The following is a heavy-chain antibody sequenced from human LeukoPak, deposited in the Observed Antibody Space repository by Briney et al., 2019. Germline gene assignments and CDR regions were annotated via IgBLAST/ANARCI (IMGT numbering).Heavy chain of an antibody. CDR3: ARIPVAAAGTWLRDY. V-gene: IGHV3-21*01. CDR2: ISSSSSYI. CDR1: GFTFSSYS. J-gene: IGHJ4*02. D-gene: IGHD6-13*01. Sequence: GGSLRLSCAASGFTFSSYSTNWVRQAPGKGLEWVSSISSSSSYIYYADSVKGRFTISRDNAKNSLYLQMNSLRAEDTAVYYCARIPVAAAGTWLRDYWGQGTLVTVSS.